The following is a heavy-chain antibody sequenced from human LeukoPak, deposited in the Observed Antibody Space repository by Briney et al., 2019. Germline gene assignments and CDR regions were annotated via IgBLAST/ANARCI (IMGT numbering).Heavy chain of an antibody. CDR1: GDPIISYF. J-gene: IGHJ5*02. CDR2: IYYIGST. D-gene: IGHD6-6*01. V-gene: IGHV4-59*01. CDR3: ARRSPTLDWFYP. Sequence: PSETLSLTCSVSGDPIISYFWSWIRHPPGEGLEWIGYIYYIGSTTYNPPLKSRVTMSVDTSKNQFSMKLSSVTAADTAVYYCARRSPTLDWFYPWGQGTLVTVSS.